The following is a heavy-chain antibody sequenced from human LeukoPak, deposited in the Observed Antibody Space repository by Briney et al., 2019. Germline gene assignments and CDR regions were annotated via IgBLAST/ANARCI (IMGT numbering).Heavy chain of an antibody. CDR1: GGSINSSGHY. CDR3: ASVRRGFGESSKYYSYYYMDV. J-gene: IGHJ6*03. D-gene: IGHD3-10*01. CDR2: FYYFGST. Sequence: SETLSLTCTVSGGSINSSGHYWGWVRQPPGKGLEWIGSFYYFGSTYYNPSLKSRVTISVDTSKNQFSLKLSAVTAADTAVYFCASVRRGFGESSKYYSYYYMDVWGNGTTVTISS. V-gene: IGHV4-39*01.